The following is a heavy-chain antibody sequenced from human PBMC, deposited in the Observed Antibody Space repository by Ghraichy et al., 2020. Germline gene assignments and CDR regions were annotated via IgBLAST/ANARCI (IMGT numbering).Heavy chain of an antibody. CDR3: ASLSLSSASPFDH. Sequence: SETLSLTCAVSGYFIRSGYYWGWIRQPPGKGLEWIGSIFHTGSNYFNPSLKSRVTISVDTSKNEVSLNLSSVTAADTAVYYCASLSLSSASPFDHWGQGTLVTVSS. D-gene: IGHD6-19*01. J-gene: IGHJ4*02. CDR1: GYFIRSGYY. CDR2: IFHTGSN. V-gene: IGHV4-38-2*01.